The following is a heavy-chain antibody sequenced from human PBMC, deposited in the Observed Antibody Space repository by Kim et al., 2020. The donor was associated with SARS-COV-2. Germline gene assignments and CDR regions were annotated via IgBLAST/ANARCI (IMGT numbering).Heavy chain of an antibody. CDR3: TRTHNIGRWAYYYYYCMGV. V-gene: IGHV3-49*04. Sequence: GGSLRLSCTASGFTFGDYAMSWVRQAPGEGLEWVGFIRSKAYGRTTEYAASVKCRFTISRDDSKSIAYLQMNSLKTEDTAVYDCTRTHNIGRWAYYYYYCMGVLGKGNPVTVSS. CDR2: IRSKAYGRTT. J-gene: IGHJ6*03. CDR1: GFTFGDYA. D-gene: IGHD1-26*01.